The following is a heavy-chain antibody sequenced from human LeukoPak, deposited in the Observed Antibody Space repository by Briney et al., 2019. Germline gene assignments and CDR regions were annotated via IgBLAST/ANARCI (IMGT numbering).Heavy chain of an antibody. CDR1: GGSISSGSYY. CDR2: IYTSGST. J-gene: IGHJ4*02. CDR3: ARDGSGYYDTSGYRN. D-gene: IGHD3-22*01. V-gene: IGHV4-61*02. Sequence: PSETLSLTCTVSGGSISSGSYYWSWIRQPAGKGLEWIGRIYTSGSTNYNPSLESRVTISLDTSKNQFSLKLSSVTAADTAVHYCARDGSGYYDTSGYRNWGQGTLVTVSS.